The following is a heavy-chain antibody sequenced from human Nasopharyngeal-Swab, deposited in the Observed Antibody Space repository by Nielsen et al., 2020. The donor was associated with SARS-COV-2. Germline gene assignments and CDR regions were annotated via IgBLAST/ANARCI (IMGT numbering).Heavy chain of an antibody. CDR2: IIPIFGTA. J-gene: IGHJ4*02. V-gene: IGHV1-69*06. CDR3: ASSFVVVPAAMVWYFDY. Sequence: SVKVSCKASGYTFTSYYMHWVRQAPGQGLEWMGGIIPIFGTANYAQKFQGRVTITADKSTSTAYMELSSLRSEDTAVYYCASSFVVVPAAMVWYFDYWGQGTLVTVSS. CDR1: GYTFTSYY. D-gene: IGHD2-2*01.